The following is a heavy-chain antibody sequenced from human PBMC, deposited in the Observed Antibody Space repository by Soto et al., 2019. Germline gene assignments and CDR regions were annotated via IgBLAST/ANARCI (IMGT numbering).Heavy chain of an antibody. D-gene: IGHD3-10*01. Sequence: PSETLSLTCTVSGDSVSTYWWSWIRQPPGKGLEWIAYIYNTGSTNYNPSLKSRGTISLDASKNQFSLKLRSVTAADTAVYYCARGPGASGTYHYYFDYWGPGTLVTVSS. CDR3: ARGPGASGTYHYYFDY. V-gene: IGHV4-59*02. CDR2: IYNTGST. CDR1: GDSVSTYW. J-gene: IGHJ4*02.